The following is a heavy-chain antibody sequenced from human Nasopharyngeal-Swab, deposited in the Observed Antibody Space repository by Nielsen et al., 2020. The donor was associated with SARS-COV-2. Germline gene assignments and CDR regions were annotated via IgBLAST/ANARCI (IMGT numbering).Heavy chain of an antibody. CDR3: ARDLSLYSSSPSNGMDV. CDR2: IYSGGST. V-gene: IGHV3-53*04. D-gene: IGHD6-6*01. Sequence: GESLKISCAASGFTISSNYMSWVRQAPGKGLEWVSVIYSGGSTFYADSVEGRFTISRHNSKNTLYLQMNSLRPEDTATYYCARDLSLYSSSPSNGMDVWGQGTTVTVSS. CDR1: GFTISSNY. J-gene: IGHJ6*02.